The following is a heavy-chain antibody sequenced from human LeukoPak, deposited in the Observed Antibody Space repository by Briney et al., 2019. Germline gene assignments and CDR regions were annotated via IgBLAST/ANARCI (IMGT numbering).Heavy chain of an antibody. CDR2: ITSSSNYI. V-gene: IGHV3-21*01. D-gene: IGHD6-19*01. CDR3: ARPPWARDGPPAVAGHY. Sequence: KPGGSLRLSCAASGFTFSSYSMNWVRQAPGKGLEGVSSITSSSNYIYYADSVKGRFTISRDNAKNSLYLQMNSLRAEDTAGYYCARPPWARDGPPAVAGHYWGQGTLVTVSS. J-gene: IGHJ4*02. CDR1: GFTFSSYS.